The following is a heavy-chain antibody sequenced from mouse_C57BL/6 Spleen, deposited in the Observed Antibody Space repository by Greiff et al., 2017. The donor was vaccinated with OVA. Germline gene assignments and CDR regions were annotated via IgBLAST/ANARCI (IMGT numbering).Heavy chain of an antibody. CDR2: IYPGNSDT. Sequence: VQLQQSGTVLARPGASVKMSCKTSGYTFTSYWMHWVKQRPGQGLEWIGAIYPGNSDTSYNQKFKGKAKLTAVTSASTAYMELSSLTNADSAVYYCTGTLRSYYFDYWGQGTTLTVSS. D-gene: IGHD3-1*01. V-gene: IGHV1-5*01. J-gene: IGHJ2*01. CDR3: TGTLRSYYFDY. CDR1: GYTFTSYW.